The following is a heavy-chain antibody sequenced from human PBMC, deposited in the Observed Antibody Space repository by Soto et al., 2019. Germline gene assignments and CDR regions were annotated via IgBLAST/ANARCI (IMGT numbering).Heavy chain of an antibody. CDR2: IIPIFGTA. CDR1: GGTFSSYA. Sequence: QVQLVQSGAEVKKPGSSVKVSCKASGGTFSSYAISWVRQAPGQGLEWMGGIIPIFGTANYAQKFQGRVTITADKSTSTAYMELSSLRSEDTAVYYCARVQNSGYEETYGAFDIWGQGTMVTVSS. V-gene: IGHV1-69*06. D-gene: IGHD3-22*01. CDR3: ARVQNSGYEETYGAFDI. J-gene: IGHJ3*02.